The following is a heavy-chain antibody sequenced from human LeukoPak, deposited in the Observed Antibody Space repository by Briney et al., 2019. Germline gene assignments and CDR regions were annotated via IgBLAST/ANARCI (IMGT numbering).Heavy chain of an antibody. CDR3: ARALHDAFDI. CDR2: ISSSGTTI. J-gene: IGHJ3*02. CDR1: GFTFGDYY. Sequence: GGSLGLSCAASGFTFGDYYMGWVRQAPGKGLEWVSYISSSGTTILYPDSVRGRFTISRDNAQNSLYLQLNSLSAGDTAVYYCARALHDAFDIWGQGTMVTVSS. V-gene: IGHV3-11*01.